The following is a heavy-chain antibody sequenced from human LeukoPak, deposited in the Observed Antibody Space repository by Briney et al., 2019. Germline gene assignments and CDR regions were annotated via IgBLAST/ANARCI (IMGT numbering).Heavy chain of an antibody. CDR1: GYTFTSYG. V-gene: IGHV1-46*01. J-gene: IGHJ4*02. Sequence: GASVKVSCKASGYTFTSYGISWVRQAPGQGLEWMGIINPSGGSTSYAQKFQGRVTMTRDTSTSTVYMELSSLRSEDTAVYYCAREVATPAAFDYWGQGTLVTVSS. D-gene: IGHD6-13*01. CDR3: AREVATPAAFDY. CDR2: INPSGGST.